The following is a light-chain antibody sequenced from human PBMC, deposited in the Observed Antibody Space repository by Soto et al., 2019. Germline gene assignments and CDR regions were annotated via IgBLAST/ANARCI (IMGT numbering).Light chain of an antibody. CDR1: QSSSSW. CDR3: QQYKSLSLT. V-gene: IGKV1-5*03. CDR2: KTS. Sequence: DIQMTQSPSTLSASVGDRVTITCRASQSSSSWLAWYQQKPGKAPKLLIYKTSNLESGVPSRFSGSGSGTEFSLTISSLQPDDFATYYCQQYKSLSLTFGGGTRVEVK. J-gene: IGKJ4*01.